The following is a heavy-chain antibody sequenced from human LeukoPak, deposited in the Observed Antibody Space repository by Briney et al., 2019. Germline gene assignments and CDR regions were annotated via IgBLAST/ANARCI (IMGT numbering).Heavy chain of an antibody. D-gene: IGHD2-15*01. CDR1: GFTFSSYE. V-gene: IGHV3-7*04. J-gene: IGHJ5*02. CDR3: ARDRSPCSGGRCYSYNWFDP. CDR2: IKQDGSEK. Sequence: GGSLRLSCAASGFTFSSYEMTWVRQAPGKGLEWVANIKQDGSEKYYVDSVKGRFSISRDNAKNSLFLQMNSLRAEDTAVYYCARDRSPCSGGRCYSYNWFDPWGQGTLVTVSS.